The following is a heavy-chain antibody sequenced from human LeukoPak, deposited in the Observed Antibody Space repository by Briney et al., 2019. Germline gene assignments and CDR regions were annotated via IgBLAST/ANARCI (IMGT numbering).Heavy chain of an antibody. CDR1: GGSISSYY. CDR2: IYYSGST. J-gene: IGHJ3*02. CDR3: ARGDGYNHDAFDI. Sequence: SETLFLTCTVSGGSISSYYWSWIRQPPGKGLEWIGYIYYSGSTNYNPSLKSRVTISVDTSKNQFSLKLSSVTAADTAVYYCARGDGYNHDAFDIWGQGTMVTVSS. D-gene: IGHD5-24*01. V-gene: IGHV4-59*01.